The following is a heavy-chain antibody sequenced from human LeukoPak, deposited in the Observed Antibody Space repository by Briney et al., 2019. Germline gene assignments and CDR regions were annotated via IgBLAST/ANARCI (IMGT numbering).Heavy chain of an antibody. D-gene: IGHD3-3*01. Sequence: GGSLRLSCSASGFTFSSYAMSWLRPAPGKGLEWVSALSGSGGSTYYADSVKGRFTISRDNSKNTLYLQMNSLRAEDTAVYYCAKEPLKDYDFWSGYPYWGQGTLVTVSS. J-gene: IGHJ4*02. CDR3: AKEPLKDYDFWSGYPY. CDR2: LSGSGGST. CDR1: GFTFSSYA. V-gene: IGHV3-23*01.